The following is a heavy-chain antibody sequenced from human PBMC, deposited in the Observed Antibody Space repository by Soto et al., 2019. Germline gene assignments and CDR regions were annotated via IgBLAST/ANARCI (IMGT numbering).Heavy chain of an antibody. CDR1: GGSISSSNW. V-gene: IGHV4-4*02. Sequence: SETLSLTCAVSGGSISSSNWWSWVRQPPGKGLEWIGEIYHSGSTNYNPSLKSRVTISVDRSKNQFSLKLSSVTAADTAVYYCARSPKVPYNHQKGFWFDPWGQGTLVTVSS. J-gene: IGHJ5*02. CDR3: ARSPKVPYNHQKGFWFDP. CDR2: IYHSGST. D-gene: IGHD1-1*01.